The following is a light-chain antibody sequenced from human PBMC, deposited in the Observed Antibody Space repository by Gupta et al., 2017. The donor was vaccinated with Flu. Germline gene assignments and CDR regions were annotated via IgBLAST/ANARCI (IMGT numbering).Light chain of an antibody. Sequence: EIVLTQSPGTLSLSPGERATLSCRARQSVRSSYLAWYQQKPGQAPRLLIYGASSRATGIPDRFSGSGSGTEFTLTISRLEPEDFAVYYCQQYGSSLCTFGQGTKMEIK. CDR2: GAS. J-gene: IGKJ2*02. CDR1: QSVRSSY. V-gene: IGKV3-20*01. CDR3: QQYGSSLCT.